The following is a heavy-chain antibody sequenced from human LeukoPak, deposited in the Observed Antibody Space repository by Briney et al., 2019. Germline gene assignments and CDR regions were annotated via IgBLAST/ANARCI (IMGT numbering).Heavy chain of an antibody. D-gene: IGHD4-17*01. Sequence: SQTLSLTCTVSGGSISSGGYYWSWIRQHPGKGLEWIGYIYYGGSTYYNPSLKSRATISVDTSKNQFSLKLSSVTAADTAVYYCARGRTMTTVTTYFDYWGQETLVTVSS. CDR2: IYYGGST. V-gene: IGHV4-31*03. CDR1: GGSISSGGYY. CDR3: ARGRTMTTVTTYFDY. J-gene: IGHJ4*02.